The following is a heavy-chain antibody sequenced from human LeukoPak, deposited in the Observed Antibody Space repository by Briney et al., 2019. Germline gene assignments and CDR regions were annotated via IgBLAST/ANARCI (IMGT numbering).Heavy chain of an antibody. CDR3: ARAYSYGAHFDY. CDR2: TYYSGST. D-gene: IGHD5-18*01. Sequence: PSETLSLTCTVSGGSISSYYWSWIRQPPGKGLEWIGYTYYSGSTNYNPSLKSRVTISVDTSKNQFSLKLSSVTAADTAVYYCARAYSYGAHFDYWGQGTLVTVSS. CDR1: GGSISSYY. J-gene: IGHJ4*02. V-gene: IGHV4-59*12.